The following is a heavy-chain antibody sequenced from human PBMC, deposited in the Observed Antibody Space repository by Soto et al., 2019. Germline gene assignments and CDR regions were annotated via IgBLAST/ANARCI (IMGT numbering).Heavy chain of an antibody. CDR2: INAGNGFT. Sequence: QVHLVQSGAEVKKPGASVKVSCKASGYTFISYAIHWVRQTPGQRLECLGWINAGNGFTKYSQNFEGRVNITRDTSASTAYRELSSLRSEDTGVYYCARTKGTVPGSSASEDAVGVWGQATMVTVSS. J-gene: IGHJ3*01. V-gene: IGHV1-3*01. CDR1: GYTFISYA. CDR3: ARTKGTVPGSSASEDAVGV. D-gene: IGHD3-22*01.